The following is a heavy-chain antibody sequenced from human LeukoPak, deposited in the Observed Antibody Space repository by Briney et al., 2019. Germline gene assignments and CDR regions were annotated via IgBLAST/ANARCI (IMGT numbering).Heavy chain of an antibody. Sequence: ASVKVSCKASGYTFTGYYMHWVRQAPGQGLEWMGWINPNSGGTNYAQKFQGRVTMTRDTSISTAYMELSRLRSDDTAVYYCARDYWGAPFGTEFPNYDFDYWGQGTLVTVSS. CDR2: INPNSGGT. J-gene: IGHJ4*02. V-gene: IGHV1-2*02. CDR1: GYTFTGYY. D-gene: IGHD4/OR15-4a*01. CDR3: ARDYWGAPFGTEFPNYDFDY.